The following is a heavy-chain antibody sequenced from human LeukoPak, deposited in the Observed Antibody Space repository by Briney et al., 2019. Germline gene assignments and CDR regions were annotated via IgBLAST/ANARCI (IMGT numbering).Heavy chain of an antibody. CDR2: IYTDGRT. J-gene: IGHJ4*02. CDR3: ARGNYGDDSYYFDY. Sequence: GGSLRLSCAASGLTVSSNYMSWVRQAPGKGLEWVSVIYTDGRTFYAGSVKGRFTMSRDSSKNTVYLQMNSLRVDDTAVYYCARGNYGDDSYYFDYWGRGALVTVSS. CDR1: GLTVSSNY. D-gene: IGHD4-17*01. V-gene: IGHV3-53*01.